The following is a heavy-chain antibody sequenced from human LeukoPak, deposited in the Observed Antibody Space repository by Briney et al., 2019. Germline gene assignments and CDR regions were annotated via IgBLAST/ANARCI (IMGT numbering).Heavy chain of an antibody. J-gene: IGHJ5*02. CDR1: GVTLSPYC. V-gene: IGHV3-30*18. D-gene: IGHD3-10*01. CDR3: AKEGTPRVSTWYDL. CDR2: ISYEGGTQ. Sequence: GMSLRLSCAASGVTLSPYCMHWVRQAPGKGLEWVAGISYEGGTQHYADSVKGRFIISRDNPRNTLYLQMNILRTEDTAVYYCAKEGTPRVSTWYDLWDQGTQVIVSS.